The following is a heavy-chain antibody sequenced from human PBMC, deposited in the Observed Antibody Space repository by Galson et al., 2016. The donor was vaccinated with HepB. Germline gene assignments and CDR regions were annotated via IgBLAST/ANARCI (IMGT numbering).Heavy chain of an antibody. CDR1: GFTFSSYA. Sequence: SLRLSCAASGFTFSSYAMYWVRQAPRKGLESVPAISSNGGSTDYIDSVKGRFTISRDNSKSTLYLQASSLRTEDTAVYYCVQDSLNPNWGQGTLVTVSS. J-gene: IGHJ4*02. V-gene: IGHV3-64D*08. CDR2: ISSNGGST. CDR3: VQDSLNPN.